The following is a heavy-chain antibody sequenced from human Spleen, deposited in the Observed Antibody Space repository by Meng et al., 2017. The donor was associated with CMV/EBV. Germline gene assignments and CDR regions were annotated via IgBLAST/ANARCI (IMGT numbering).Heavy chain of an antibody. CDR1: GFTFSSYS. CDR2: ISSSSSYI. J-gene: IGHJ4*02. Sequence: GGSLRLSCAASGFTFSSYSMNWVRQAPGKGLEWVSSISSSSSYIYYADSVKGRFTISRDNAKNSLYLQMNSLRAEDTAVYYCARDYSSTSCYTGIFDYWGQGTLVTVSS. CDR3: ARDYSSTSCYTGIFDY. D-gene: IGHD2-2*02. V-gene: IGHV3-21*01.